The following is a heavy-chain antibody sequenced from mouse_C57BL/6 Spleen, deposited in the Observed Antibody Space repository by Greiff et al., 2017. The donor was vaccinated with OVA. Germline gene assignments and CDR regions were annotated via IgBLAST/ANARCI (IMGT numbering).Heavy chain of an antibody. J-gene: IGHJ4*01. CDR2: IWSGGST. V-gene: IGHV2-2*01. Sequence: VHLVESGPGLVQPSQSLSITCTVSGFSLTSYGVHWVRQSPGKGLEWLGVIWSGGSTDYNAAFISRLSISKDNSKSQVFFKMNSLQADDTAIYYCARGGDYGNPLMDYWGQGTSVTVSS. CDR1: GFSLTSYG. CDR3: ARGGDYGNPLMDY. D-gene: IGHD2-1*01.